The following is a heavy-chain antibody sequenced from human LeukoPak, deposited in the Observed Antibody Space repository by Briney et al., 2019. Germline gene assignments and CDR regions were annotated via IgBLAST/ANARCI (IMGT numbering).Heavy chain of an antibody. CDR1: GFTFSGAA. V-gene: IGHV3-73*01. J-gene: IGHJ4*02. D-gene: IGHD6-19*01. CDR2: IRSKPNNYAT. CDR3: ARGRGWLAPDY. Sequence: GGSLKLSCAASGFTFSGAAMHWVRQASGKGPEWVGHIRSKPNNYATAYAASVKGRFTISRDDSKNTAYLQMNSLKIEDTAVYYCARGRGWLAPDYWGQGTLVTVSS.